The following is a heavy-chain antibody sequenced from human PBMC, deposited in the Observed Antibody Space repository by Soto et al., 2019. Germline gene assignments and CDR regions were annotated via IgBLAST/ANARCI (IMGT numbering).Heavy chain of an antibody. V-gene: IGHV3-23*01. CDR1: GVTFSNYA. J-gene: IGHJ4*02. Sequence: EVRLLESGGGLVKPGGSLRLSCATSGVTFSNYAMSWVRQAPGGGLEWVSSMSGSSSTTYYADSVRGRFTIPMDRSKHTLYLQMRSMKAEDTALYEGAKNRERELPKVIDFWGQGTLVTVSS. CDR3: AKNRERELPKVIDF. D-gene: IGHD1-7*01. CDR2: MSGSSSTT.